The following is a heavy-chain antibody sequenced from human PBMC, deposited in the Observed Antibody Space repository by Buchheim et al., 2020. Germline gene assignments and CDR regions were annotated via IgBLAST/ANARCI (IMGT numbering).Heavy chain of an antibody. V-gene: IGHV4-31*03. CDR3: ARDRRIAARNKSEYYYYYYMDV. CDR2: IYYSGST. Sequence: QVQLQESGPGLVKPSQTLSLTCTVSGGSISSGGYYWSWIRQHPGKGLEWIGYIYYSGSTYYNPSLKSRVTISVDTSKNQFSLKLSSVTAADTAVYYCARDRRIAARNKSEYYYYYYMDVWGKGTT. D-gene: IGHD6-13*01. J-gene: IGHJ6*03. CDR1: GGSISSGGYY.